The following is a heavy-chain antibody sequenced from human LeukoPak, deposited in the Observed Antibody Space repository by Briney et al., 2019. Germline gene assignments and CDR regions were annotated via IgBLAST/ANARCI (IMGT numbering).Heavy chain of an antibody. D-gene: IGHD3-22*01. CDR1: GFTFSDYY. CDR2: IDNSGSTI. Sequence: GGSLRLSCAASGFTFSDYYMSWIRQAPGKGLEWVSYIDNSGSTIYYADSLRGRFTISRDNAKNSLYLQINGLRVDDTAVYYCARAGDYYDSSGYYGAKYYFDYWGQGTLVTVSS. J-gene: IGHJ4*02. CDR3: ARAGDYYDSSGYYGAKYYFDY. V-gene: IGHV3-11*01.